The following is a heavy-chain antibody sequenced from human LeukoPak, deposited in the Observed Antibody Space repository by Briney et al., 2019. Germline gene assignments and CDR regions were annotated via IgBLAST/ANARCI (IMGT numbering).Heavy chain of an antibody. CDR3: ARVTYYYGSGSYYNGPFDY. V-gene: IGHV4-59*01. D-gene: IGHD3-10*01. CDR2: IYYSGST. CDR1: GGSISSYY. Sequence: PSETLSLTCTVSGGSISSYYWSWIRQPPGKGLEWIGYIYYSGSTNYNPSLKSRVTISVDTSKNQFSLKLSSVTAADTAVYYCARVTYYYGSGSYYNGPFDYWGQGTLVTVSS. J-gene: IGHJ4*02.